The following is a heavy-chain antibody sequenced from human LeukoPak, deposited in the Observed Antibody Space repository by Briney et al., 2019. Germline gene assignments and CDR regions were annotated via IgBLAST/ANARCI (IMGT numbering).Heavy chain of an antibody. V-gene: IGHV3-33*01. D-gene: IGHD6-13*01. CDR2: IWSDASNQ. CDR3: ATERDSSWTFDS. J-gene: IGHJ4*02. CDR1: GFSFSTYA. Sequence: GTSLRLYCAASGFSFSTYAMHWVRQAPGKGLDWVAMIWSDASNQYYADSVKGRFTISRDNSKNTLYLQLNSLRAEDTAVYYCATERDSSWTFDSWGQGTLVTVSS.